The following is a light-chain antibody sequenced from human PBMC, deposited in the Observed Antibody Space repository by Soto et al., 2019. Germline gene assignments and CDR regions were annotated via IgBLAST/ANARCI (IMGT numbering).Light chain of an antibody. CDR3: MQATQFPIT. CDR1: QSLVHSDGNTY. J-gene: IGKJ5*01. Sequence: DIVMTQTPLSSPVTLGQPASIYCLSSQSLVHSDGNTYLSWLQQRPGQPPRHILYEISNRFSGVTDRSSGSGAGPDLTLKISMVEAEEVGVYYCMQATQFPITFGQWTRREIK. CDR2: EIS. V-gene: IGKV2-24*01.